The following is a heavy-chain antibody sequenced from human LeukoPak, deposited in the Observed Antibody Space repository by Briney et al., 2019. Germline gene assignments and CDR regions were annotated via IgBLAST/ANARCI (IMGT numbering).Heavy chain of an antibody. CDR2: IEQDGSEK. CDR3: ARRAYGDYAIYYFDY. V-gene: IGHV3-7*01. CDR1: GFTFSSYW. Sequence: PGGSLRLSCAASGFTFSSYWMSWVRQAPGKGLEWVANIEQDGSEKYYVDSVKGRFTISRDNAKNSLYLQMNSLRAEDTAVYYCARRAYGDYAIYYFDYWGQGTLVTVSS. J-gene: IGHJ4*02. D-gene: IGHD4-17*01.